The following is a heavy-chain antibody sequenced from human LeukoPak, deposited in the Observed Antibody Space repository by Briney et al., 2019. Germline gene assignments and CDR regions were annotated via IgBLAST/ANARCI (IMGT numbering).Heavy chain of an antibody. D-gene: IGHD2-21*02. J-gene: IGHJ1*01. V-gene: IGHV3-15*01. CDR3: TSLVVVTAIRNFQH. Sequence: GGSLRLSCVGSGFTFSSYWMSWVRQAPGKGLEWVGRIKSKTDGGTTDHAAPVKGRFTISRDDSKNTLYLQMNSLKTEDTAVYYCTSLVVVTAIRNFQHWGQGTLVTVSS. CDR2: IKSKTDGGTT. CDR1: GFTFSSYW.